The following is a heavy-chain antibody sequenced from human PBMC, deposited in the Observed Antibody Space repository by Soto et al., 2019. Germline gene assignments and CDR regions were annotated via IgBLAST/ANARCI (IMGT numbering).Heavy chain of an antibody. Sequence: QVQLVQSGAEVKKPGASVKVSCKASGYTFTGYYMHWVRQAPGQGLEWMGWINPNSGGTNYAQKLQGWVTMTRDTSISTAYMELSRLRSVDTAVYYCARAPHPPLRFLEWFPHYYGMDVWGQGTTVTVSS. CDR3: ARAPHPPLRFLEWFPHYYGMDV. D-gene: IGHD3-3*01. CDR1: GYTFTGYY. CDR2: INPNSGGT. J-gene: IGHJ6*02. V-gene: IGHV1-2*04.